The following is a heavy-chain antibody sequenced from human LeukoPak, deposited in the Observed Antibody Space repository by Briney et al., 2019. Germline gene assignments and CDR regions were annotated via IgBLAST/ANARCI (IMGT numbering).Heavy chain of an antibody. CDR3: ARDMGRAWYGPPDY. V-gene: IGHV3-33*01. Sequence: SGGSLRLSCAASGFIVSNYGMHWVRQAPGKRLEWVAIIWNDGSETFHADSVKGRFRIARDNSENTLYLQMNSLRAEDTAVYFCARDMGRAWYGPPDYWGQGTLVTVSS. J-gene: IGHJ4*02. D-gene: IGHD6-13*01. CDR1: GFIVSNYG. CDR2: IWNDGSET.